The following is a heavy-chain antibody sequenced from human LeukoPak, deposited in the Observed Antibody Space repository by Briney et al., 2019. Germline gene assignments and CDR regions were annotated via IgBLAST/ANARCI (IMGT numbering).Heavy chain of an antibody. CDR3: ARSETPYFHFDS. V-gene: IGHV3-53*01. CDR2: IHSGGST. CDR1: GFSVSSAY. J-gene: IGHJ4*02. Sequence: GGSLRLSCAATGFSVSSAYMTWVRQAPGKGLEWVSVIHSGGSTYYADSVKGRFTISRDNSKNTLYLQMNRLRVEDTAVYYCARSETPYFHFDSWGQGTLVTVSS. D-gene: IGHD1-14*01.